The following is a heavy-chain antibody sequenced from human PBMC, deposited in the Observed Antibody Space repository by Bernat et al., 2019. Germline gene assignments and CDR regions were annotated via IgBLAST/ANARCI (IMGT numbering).Heavy chain of an antibody. Sequence: QVQLVESGGGVVQPGRSLRLSCAASGFTFSSYGMHWVRQAPGKGLEWVAVIWYDGSNKYYADSVKGRFTISRDNSKNTLYLQMNSLRAEDTAVYYLARDQGGSYYGDVDYWGQGTLVTVSS. CDR3: ARDQGGSYYGDVDY. V-gene: IGHV3-33*01. CDR1: GFTFSSYG. D-gene: IGHD1-26*01. CDR2: IWYDGSNK. J-gene: IGHJ4*02.